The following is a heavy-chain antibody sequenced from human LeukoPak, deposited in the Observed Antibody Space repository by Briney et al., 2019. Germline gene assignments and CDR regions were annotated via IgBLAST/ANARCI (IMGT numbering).Heavy chain of an antibody. CDR2: IYYSGST. CDR1: GGSIGSYY. J-gene: IGHJ3*02. CDR3: ARVDGRYYYGSGSYSLALDAFDI. Sequence: SETLSLTCTVSGGSIGSYYWSWIRQPPGKGLQWIGYIYYSGSTNYNPSLKSRVTMSVDTSKNQFSLKLSSVTAADTAVYYCARVDGRYYYGSGSYSLALDAFDIWGQGTMVTVSS. D-gene: IGHD3-10*01. V-gene: IGHV4-59*01.